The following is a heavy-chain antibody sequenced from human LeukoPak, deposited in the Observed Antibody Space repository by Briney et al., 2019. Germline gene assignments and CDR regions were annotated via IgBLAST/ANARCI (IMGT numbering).Heavy chain of an antibody. Sequence: PSETLSLTCTVSGGSISSSSYYWGWIRQPPGKGLEWIGSIYYSGSTYYNPSLKSRVTISVDTSKNQFSLKLSSVTAADTAVYYCARAHDDYYDSSGVFGYWGQGTLVTVSS. J-gene: IGHJ4*02. CDR3: ARAHDDYYDSSGVFGY. CDR1: GGSISSSSYY. CDR2: IYYSGST. V-gene: IGHV4-39*07. D-gene: IGHD3-22*01.